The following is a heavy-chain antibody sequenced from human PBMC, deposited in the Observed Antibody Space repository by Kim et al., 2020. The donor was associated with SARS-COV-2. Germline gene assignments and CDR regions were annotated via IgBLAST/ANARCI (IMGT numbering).Heavy chain of an antibody. D-gene: IGHD3-10*01. CDR1: GFTFSSYG. Sequence: GGSLRLSCAASGFTFSSYGMHWVRQAPGKGLEWVAVISYDGSNKYYADSVKGRFTISRDNSKNTLYLQMNSLRAEDTAVYYCAKDGDSGSNYEGYFDYWGQGTLVTVSS. J-gene: IGHJ4*02. CDR2: ISYDGSNK. CDR3: AKDGDSGSNYEGYFDY. V-gene: IGHV3-30*18.